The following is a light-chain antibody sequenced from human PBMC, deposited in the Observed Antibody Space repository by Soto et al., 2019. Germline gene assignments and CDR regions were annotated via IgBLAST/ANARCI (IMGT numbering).Light chain of an antibody. CDR1: QIINSD. J-gene: IGKJ5*01. V-gene: IGKV3-20*01. CDR3: QQYGSSIT. CDR2: GTS. Sequence: EIVMTQSPATLSVSPGETTRLSCRASQIINSDVAWYQQKPGQAPRLLIYGTSSRATGIPDRFSGSGSGTDFTLTISRLEPEDFAVFYWQQYGSSITFGQWTRLE.